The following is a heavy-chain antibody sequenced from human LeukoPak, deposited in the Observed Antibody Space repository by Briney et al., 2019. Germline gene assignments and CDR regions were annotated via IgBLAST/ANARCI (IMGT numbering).Heavy chain of an antibody. CDR2: ITSSSSDT. CDR1: GFTFSDYY. J-gene: IGHJ4*02. V-gene: IGHV3-11*05. CDR3: ARDYDILTGYFRGGFDY. Sequence: GGSLRLSCAASGFTFSDYYMSWLRQAPGKGLEGISYITSSSSDTNYADSVKGRFTISRDNAKKSLYLQMNSLRAEDTAVYYCARDYDILTGYFRGGFDYWGQGTLVTVSS. D-gene: IGHD3-9*01.